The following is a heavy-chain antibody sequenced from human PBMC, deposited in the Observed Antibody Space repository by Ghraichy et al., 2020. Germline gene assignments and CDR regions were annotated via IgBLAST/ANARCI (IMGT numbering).Heavy chain of an antibody. D-gene: IGHD4-17*01. Sequence: GGSLRLSCAASGFTVSSNYMSWVRQAPGKGLEWVSVIYSGGSTYYADSVKGRFTISRDNSKNTLYLQMNSLRAEDTAVYYCARDGDYGDYPNLLDYWGQGTLVTVSS. CDR2: IYSGGST. V-gene: IGHV3-66*02. CDR3: ARDGDYGDYPNLLDY. J-gene: IGHJ4*02. CDR1: GFTVSSNY.